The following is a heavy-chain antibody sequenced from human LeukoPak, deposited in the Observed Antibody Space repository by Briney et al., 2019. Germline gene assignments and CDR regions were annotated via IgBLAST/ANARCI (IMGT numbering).Heavy chain of an antibody. D-gene: IGHD1-26*01. V-gene: IGHV3-11*01. J-gene: IGHJ4*02. CDR3: ARVPRRVGAAPGQEYYFDY. CDR2: ISSSGSTI. CDR1: GFTFSDYY. Sequence: GGSLRLSCAASGFTFSDYYMSWIRQAPGKGLEWVSYISSSGSTIYYAASVKGRFTISRDNAKNSLYLQMNSLRAEDTAVYYCARVPRRVGAAPGQEYYFDYWGQGTLVTVSS.